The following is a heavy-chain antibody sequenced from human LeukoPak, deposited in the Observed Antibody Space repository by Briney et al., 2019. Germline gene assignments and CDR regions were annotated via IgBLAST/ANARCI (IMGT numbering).Heavy chain of an antibody. CDR2: IKTDGSEK. CDR3: ATYRSLNRREFQY. D-gene: IGHD6-19*01. V-gene: IGHV3-7*01. CDR1: GFTFSNYW. Sequence: GGSLRLSCEGSGFTFSNYWMGWVRQAPGKGLQWVANIKTDGSEKYYVDSVKGRFTISRDNAKNSLYLQTNSLRAEDTAVYYCATYRSLNRREFQYWGQGTLLTVSS. J-gene: IGHJ1*01.